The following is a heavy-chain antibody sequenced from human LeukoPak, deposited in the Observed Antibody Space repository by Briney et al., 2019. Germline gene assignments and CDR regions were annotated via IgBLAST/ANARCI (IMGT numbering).Heavy chain of an antibody. V-gene: IGHV1-69*06. J-gene: IGHJ5*02. CDR1: GYTFTSYA. CDR2: IIPIFGTA. D-gene: IGHD2-15*01. CDR3: ASGSCYSGGCWFDP. Sequence: SVKVSCKASGYTFTSYAMNWVRQAPGQGLEWMGGIIPIFGTANYAQKFQGRVTITADKSTSTAYMELSNLRSEDTAVYYCASGSCYSGGCWFDPWGQGTLVTVSS.